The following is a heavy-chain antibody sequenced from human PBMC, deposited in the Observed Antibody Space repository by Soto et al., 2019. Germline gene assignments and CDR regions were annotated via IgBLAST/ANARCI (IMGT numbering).Heavy chain of an antibody. V-gene: IGHV1-8*01. Sequence: ASVKVSCKASGYTFSNYDINWVRQATGQGLEWMGWLNPNTDKTGSAQKFQGRVTMTRNTSISTAYLELSGLRSDDTAVYYCAKDHDFDYWGQGTLVTVSS. CDR3: AKDHDFDY. J-gene: IGHJ4*02. CDR2: LNPNTDKT. CDR1: GYTFSNYD.